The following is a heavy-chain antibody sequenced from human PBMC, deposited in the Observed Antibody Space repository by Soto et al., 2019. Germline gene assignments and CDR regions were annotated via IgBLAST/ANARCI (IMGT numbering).Heavy chain of an antibody. Sequence: ASVKVSCKASGYTFTGYYMHWVRQAPGQGLEWMGWINPNSGGTNYAQKFQGWVTMTRDTSISTAYMELSRLRSDDTAVYYCTGDAPLWFGELSQWGQGTLVTVSS. J-gene: IGHJ4*02. D-gene: IGHD3-10*01. V-gene: IGHV1-2*04. CDR1: GYTFTGYY. CDR2: INPNSGGT. CDR3: TGDAPLWFGELSQ.